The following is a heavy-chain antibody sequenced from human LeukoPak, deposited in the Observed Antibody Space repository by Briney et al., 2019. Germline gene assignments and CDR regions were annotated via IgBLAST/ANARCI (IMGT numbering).Heavy chain of an antibody. D-gene: IGHD5/OR15-5a*01. V-gene: IGHV3-21*01. CDR3: AKDTVKVSTIRRVPHYMDV. CDR1: GFTFSSYS. Sequence: GGSLRLSCAASGFTFSSYSMNWVRQAPGKGLEWVSSISSSSSYIYYADSVKGRFTISRDNSKNTLYLQMNSLRAEDTAVYYCAKDTVKVSTIRRVPHYMDVWGKGTTVTISS. J-gene: IGHJ6*03. CDR2: ISSSSSYI.